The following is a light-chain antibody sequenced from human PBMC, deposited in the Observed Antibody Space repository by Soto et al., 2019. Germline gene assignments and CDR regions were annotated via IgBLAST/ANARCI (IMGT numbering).Light chain of an antibody. V-gene: IGLV2-11*01. CDR3: CSYAGRYTYV. Sequence: QSVLTQPRSVSGSPVQSVTISCTGTSSDVGNYLYLSWYQQHPGKAPKLMIYDINKRPSGVPGRFSGSKSGNTASLTISGLQAEDEADYYCCSYAGRYTYVFGTGTKSPS. J-gene: IGLJ1*01. CDR2: DIN. CDR1: SSDVGNYLY.